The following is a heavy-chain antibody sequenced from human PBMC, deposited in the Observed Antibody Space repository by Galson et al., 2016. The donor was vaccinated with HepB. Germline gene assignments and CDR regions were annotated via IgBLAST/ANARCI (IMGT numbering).Heavy chain of an antibody. V-gene: IGHV1-69*01. CDR1: GGTFSSYA. CDR3: AREGGYYSSGSYYKHWYFDL. D-gene: IGHD3-10*01. J-gene: IGHJ2*01. Sequence: QSGAEVKEPGESLKVSCKASGGTFSSYAISWVRQAPGQGLEWMGGIIPIFGTVNYAQKFQGRVTIIADEPTSTAYMELSSLRSEDTAVYYCAREGGYYSSGSYYKHWYFDLWGRGTLVTVSS. CDR2: IIPIFGTV.